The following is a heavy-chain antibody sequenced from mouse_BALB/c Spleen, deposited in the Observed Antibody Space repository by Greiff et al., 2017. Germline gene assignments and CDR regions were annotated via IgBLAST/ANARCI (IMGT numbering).Heavy chain of an antibody. V-gene: IGHV1-87*01. CDR3: ARGGLGSSPHFDY. D-gene: IGHD1-1*01. CDR2: IYPGDGDT. CDR1: GYTFTSYW. J-gene: IGHJ2*01. Sequence: VQLQQSGAELARPGASVKLSCKASGYTFTSYWMQWVKQRPGQGLEWIGAIYPGDGDTRYTQKFKGEATLTADKSSSTAYMQLSSLASEDSAVYYCARGGLGSSPHFDYWGQGTTLTVSS.